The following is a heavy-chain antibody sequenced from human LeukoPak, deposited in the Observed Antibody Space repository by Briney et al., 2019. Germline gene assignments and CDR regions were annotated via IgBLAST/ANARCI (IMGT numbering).Heavy chain of an antibody. J-gene: IGHJ6*03. CDR1: GFTFSSYW. V-gene: IGHV3-20*04. D-gene: IGHD3-9*01. Sequence: GGSLRLSCAASGFTFSSYWMSWVRQAPGKGLEWVSGINWNGGSTGYADSVKGRFTISRDNAKNSLYLQMNSLRAEDTALYYCARIGYDILTGYSRRDYYYYYMDVWGKGTTVTVSS. CDR2: INWNGGST. CDR3: ARIGYDILTGYSRRDYYYYYMDV.